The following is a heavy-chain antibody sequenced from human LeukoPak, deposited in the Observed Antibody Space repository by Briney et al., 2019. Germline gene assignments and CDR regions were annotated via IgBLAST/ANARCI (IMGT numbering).Heavy chain of an antibody. CDR1: GFTFNSYA. D-gene: IGHD2-2*01. CDR3: ARDACYPYFYFDL. V-gene: IGHV3-30*04. CDR2: ISYDGSNK. J-gene: IGHJ2*01. Sequence: GGSLRLSCAASGFTFNSYAIHWVRQAPGKGLEWVALISYDGSNKFYADSVRGRFTISRDNSKNTLYLQMNSLRAEDTAVFYCARDACYPYFYFDLWGRAPWSLSPQ.